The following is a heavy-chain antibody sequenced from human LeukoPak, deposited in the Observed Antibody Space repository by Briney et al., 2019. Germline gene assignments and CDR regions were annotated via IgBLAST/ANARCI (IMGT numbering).Heavy chain of an antibody. CDR2: ISSSSSTI. J-gene: IGHJ5*02. CDR1: GFTFSSYS. V-gene: IGHV3-48*02. CDR3: ARGSSGWYGFDP. D-gene: IGHD6-19*01. Sequence: PGGSLRLSCAASGFTFSSYSMNWVRQAPGKGLEWVSYISSSSSTIYYADSVKGQFTISRDNAKNSLYLQMNSLRDEDTAVYYCARGSSGWYGFDPWGQGTLVTVSS.